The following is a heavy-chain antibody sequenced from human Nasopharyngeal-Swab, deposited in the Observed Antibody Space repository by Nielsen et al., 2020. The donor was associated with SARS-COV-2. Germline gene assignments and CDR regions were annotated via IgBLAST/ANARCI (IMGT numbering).Heavy chain of an antibody. CDR3: AASVVAATEYYYYGMDV. D-gene: IGHD2-15*01. Sequence: AVKVSCKASGFTFTSSAMQWVRQARGQRREGIGWIVVGSGNTNYAQKFQERVTITRDMSTSTAYMELSSLRSEDTAVYYCAASVVAATEYYYYGMDVWGQGTTVTVSS. CDR1: GFTFTSSA. V-gene: IGHV1-58*02. CDR2: IVVGSGNT. J-gene: IGHJ6*02.